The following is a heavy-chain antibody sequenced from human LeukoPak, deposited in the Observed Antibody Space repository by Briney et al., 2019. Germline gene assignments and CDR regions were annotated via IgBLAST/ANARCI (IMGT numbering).Heavy chain of an antibody. D-gene: IGHD6-13*01. J-gene: IGHJ4*02. CDR2: ISSSSSYI. Sequence: PGGSLRLSCAASGFTFSSYWMNWVRQAPGKGLEWVSSISSSSSYIYYADSVKGRFTISRDNAKNSLYLQMNSLRAEDTAVYYCARAPQYSSSWQPPGYWGQGTLVTVSS. V-gene: IGHV3-21*01. CDR3: ARAPQYSSSWQPPGY. CDR1: GFTFSSYW.